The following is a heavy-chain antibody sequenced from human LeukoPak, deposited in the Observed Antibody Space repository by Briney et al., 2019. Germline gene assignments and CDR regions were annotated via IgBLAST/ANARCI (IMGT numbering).Heavy chain of an antibody. CDR3: GRVFGGGSGLFDY. V-gene: IGHV4-4*02. CDR1: GGSISSSNW. D-gene: IGHD3-10*01. Sequence: SGTLSLTCAVSGGSISSSNWWSWVRQPPGKGLEWIGEIYHSGSTNYNPSLKSRVTISVDKSKNQFALKLSSVTAADTAVYYCGRVFGGGSGLFDYWGQGTLVPVP. J-gene: IGHJ4*02. CDR2: IYHSGST.